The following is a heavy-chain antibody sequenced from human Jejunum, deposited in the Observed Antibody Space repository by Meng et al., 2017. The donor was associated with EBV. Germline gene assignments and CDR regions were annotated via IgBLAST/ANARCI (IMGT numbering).Heavy chain of an antibody. CDR2: ITDSGGST. V-gene: IGHV3-23*04. J-gene: IGHJ5*02. CDR3: AKLTRA. CDR1: GFTFNSHT. Sequence: VQLGGSGGGLVQPGGSMRVSCAASGFTFNSHTMSWVRQAPGKGLEWVSAITDSGGSTYYTDSVKGRFTISRDNSKNTLYLQMNSLRAEDTAVYYCAKLTRAWGQGTLVTVSS.